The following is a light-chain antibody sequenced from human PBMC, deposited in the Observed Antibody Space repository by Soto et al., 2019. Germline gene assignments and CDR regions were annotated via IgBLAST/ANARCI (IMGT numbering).Light chain of an antibody. CDR1: QSISSW. CDR2: EAS. J-gene: IGKJ1*01. Sequence: DIQMTQSPSTLSASVGDRVTITCRASQSISSWLAWYQQKPGKAPKLLIYEASSLESGVPSRFSGSGSVTEFTLTISSLQPDDFATDCCQQYNRYSPTVGQGTKVEIK. CDR3: QQYNRYSPT. V-gene: IGKV1-5*01.